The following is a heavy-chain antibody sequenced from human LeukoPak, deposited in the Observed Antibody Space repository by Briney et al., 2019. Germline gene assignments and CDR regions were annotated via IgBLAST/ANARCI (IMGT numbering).Heavy chain of an antibody. Sequence: SETLSLTCTVSGGSISSSSYYWGWILQPPGKGLEWIGSIYYSGSTYYNPSLKSRVTISVDTSKNQISLKLSSVTAADTAVYYCARVSTHARTYYYGMDVWGQGTTVTVSS. V-gene: IGHV4-39*07. CDR3: ARVSTHARTYYYGMDV. CDR1: GGSISSSSYY. D-gene: IGHD1-14*01. J-gene: IGHJ6*02. CDR2: IYYSGST.